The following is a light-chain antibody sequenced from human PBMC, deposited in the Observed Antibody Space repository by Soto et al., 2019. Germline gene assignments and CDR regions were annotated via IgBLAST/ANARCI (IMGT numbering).Light chain of an antibody. CDR3: AAWDDSLNGLV. CDR1: SSSIGSNA. J-gene: IGLJ2*01. V-gene: IGLV1-44*01. Sequence: QSVLTQPPSASETPGQRVTISCSGSSSSIGSNAVNWYQQLPGTAPKLLIYSNNQRPSGVPDRFSGSKSGTSAFLAISGLQSEDEAVYYCAAWDDSLNGLVFGGGTKLTVL. CDR2: SNN.